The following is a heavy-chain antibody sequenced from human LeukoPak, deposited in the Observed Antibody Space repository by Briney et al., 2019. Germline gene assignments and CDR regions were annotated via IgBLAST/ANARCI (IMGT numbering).Heavy chain of an antibody. CDR1: GYSFTSYW. J-gene: IGHJ6*03. V-gene: IGHV5-51*01. CDR2: IYPGDSDT. Sequence: GESLKISCKGSGYSFTSYWIGWVRQMPGKGLEWMGIIYPGDSDTRYSPSFQGQVTISADKSISTAYLQWSSLKASDTAMYYCARHTHRPNYYDILTGYYRDYYYYYMDVWGKGTTVTISS. D-gene: IGHD3-9*01. CDR3: ARHTHRPNYYDILTGYYRDYYYYYMDV.